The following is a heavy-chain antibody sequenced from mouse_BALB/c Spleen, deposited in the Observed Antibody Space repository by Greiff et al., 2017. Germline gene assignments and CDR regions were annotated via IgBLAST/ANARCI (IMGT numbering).Heavy chain of an antibody. J-gene: IGHJ1*01. Sequence: QVQLKESGAELVRPGTSVKVSCKASGYAFTNYLIEWVKQRPGQGLEWIGVINPGSGGTNYNEKFKGKATLTADKSSSTAYMQLSSLTSDDSAVYFCATDGKGYFDVWGAGTTGTVSS. V-gene: IGHV1-54*01. CDR1: GYAFTNYL. CDR2: INPGSGGT. CDR3: ATDGKGYFDV.